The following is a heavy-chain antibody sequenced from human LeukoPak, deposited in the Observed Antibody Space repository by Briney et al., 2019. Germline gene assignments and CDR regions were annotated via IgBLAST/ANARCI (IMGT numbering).Heavy chain of an antibody. V-gene: IGHV3-7*01. Sequence: GGSLRLSCAASGFTISSYWMSWVRQAPGKGLEWVANIKQDGSEKYYVDSVKGRFTISRDNAKNSLYLQMNSLRAEDTAVYYCARLWWELNNWFDPWGQGTLVTVSS. CDR3: ARLWWELNNWFDP. CDR2: IKQDGSEK. J-gene: IGHJ5*02. D-gene: IGHD1-26*01. CDR1: GFTISSYW.